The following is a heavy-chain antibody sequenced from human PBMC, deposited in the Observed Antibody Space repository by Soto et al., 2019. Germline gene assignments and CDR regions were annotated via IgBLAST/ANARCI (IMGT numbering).Heavy chain of an antibody. Sequence: SETLSLTCTVSGGSISSSSYYWGWIRQPPGKGLEWIGSIYYSGSTNYNPSLKSRVTISVDTSKNQFSLKLSSVTAADTAVYYCARDGGVPAAGNYYYYGMDVWGQGTTVTVSS. D-gene: IGHD6-13*01. CDR1: GGSISSSSYY. CDR3: ARDGGVPAAGNYYYYGMDV. J-gene: IGHJ6*02. V-gene: IGHV4-39*07. CDR2: IYYSGST.